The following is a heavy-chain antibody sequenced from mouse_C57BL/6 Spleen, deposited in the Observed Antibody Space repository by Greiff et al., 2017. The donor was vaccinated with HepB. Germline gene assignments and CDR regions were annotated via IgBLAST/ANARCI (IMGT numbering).Heavy chain of an antibody. V-gene: IGHV1-82*01. CDR2: IYPGDGDT. D-gene: IGHD4-1*01. J-gene: IGHJ1*03. Sequence: VQLQQSGPELVKPGASVKISCKASGYAFSSSWMNWVKQRPGKGLEWIGRIYPGDGDTNYNGKFKGKATLTADKSSSTAYMQLSSLTSEDSAVYFCARSGTCDVWGTGTTVTVSS. CDR1: GYAFSSSW. CDR3: ARSGTCDV.